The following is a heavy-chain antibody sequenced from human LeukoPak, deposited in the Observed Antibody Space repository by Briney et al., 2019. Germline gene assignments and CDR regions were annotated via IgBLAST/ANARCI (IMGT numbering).Heavy chain of an antibody. CDR3: GRKAGDCGGGSCYSIDY. CDR2: IIPIFGTA. J-gene: IGHJ4*02. D-gene: IGHD2-15*01. V-gene: IGHV1-69*05. CDR1: GGSFSSEA. Sequence: SVEVSCKAFGGSFSSEAISWARQASGQGLEWMGGIIPIFGTANYAQKFQGRVTITTDESTSTAYMEVSSLRSEDTAVYYCGRKAGDCGGGSCYSIDYWGQGTLVTVSS.